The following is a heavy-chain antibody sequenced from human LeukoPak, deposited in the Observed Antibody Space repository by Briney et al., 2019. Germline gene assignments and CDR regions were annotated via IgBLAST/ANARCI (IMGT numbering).Heavy chain of an antibody. CDR1: GGTFSSYA. J-gene: IGHJ4*02. Sequence: SVKVSCKASGGTFSSYAITWVRQAPGQGLEWMGGIITIFGTPKYAQKFQGRVTITADESTSTAYMELSSLRSEDTAVYYCARETSHCYDYWGQGTLVTVSS. D-gene: IGHD2-2*01. CDR2: IITIFGTP. V-gene: IGHV1-69*13. CDR3: ARETSHCYDY.